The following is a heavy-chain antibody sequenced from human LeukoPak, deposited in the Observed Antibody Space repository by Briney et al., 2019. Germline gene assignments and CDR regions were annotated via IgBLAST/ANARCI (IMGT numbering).Heavy chain of an antibody. CDR2: ISTSSSYI. J-gene: IGHJ4*02. V-gene: IGHV3-21*01. CDR3: ARAAGGYNYGPFDY. D-gene: IGHD5-18*01. Sequence: GGSLRLSCAASGFTFSSYSMNWVRQAPGKGLEWVSSISTSSSYIYYADSVKGRFTISRDNANNSLYLQMHSLRAEDTAVYYCARAAGGYNYGPFDYWGQGTLVTVSS. CDR1: GFTFSSYS.